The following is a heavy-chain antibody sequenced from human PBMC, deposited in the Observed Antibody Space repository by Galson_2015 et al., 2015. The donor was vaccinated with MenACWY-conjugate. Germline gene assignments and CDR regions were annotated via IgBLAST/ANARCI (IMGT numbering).Heavy chain of an antibody. J-gene: IGHJ3*02. CDR3: ARFTAAADAFDT. CDR1: GGSISSYY. Sequence: SETLSLTCTVSGGSISSYYWSWIRQSPGKGLECVGYVYYSGSTNYNPSLTSRVTISVDKSKNQFSLSLTSVTAADTAVYYCARFTAAADAFDTWGQGTVAAISS. V-gene: IGHV4-59*08. CDR2: VYYSGST. D-gene: IGHD6-13*01.